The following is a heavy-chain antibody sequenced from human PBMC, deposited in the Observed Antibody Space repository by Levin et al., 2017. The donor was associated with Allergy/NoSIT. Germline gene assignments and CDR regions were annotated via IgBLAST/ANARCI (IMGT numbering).Heavy chain of an antibody. J-gene: IGHJ4*02. CDR3: AKDRNGQWLGRFDY. CDR2: ISYDGSNK. D-gene: IGHD6-19*01. CDR1: GFTFSSYG. V-gene: IGHV3-30*18. Sequence: GGSLRLSCAASGFTFSSYGMHWVRQAPGKGLEWVAVISYDGSNKYYADSVKGRFTISRDNSKNTLYLQMNSLRAEDTAVYYCAKDRNGQWLGRFDYWGQGTLVTVSS.